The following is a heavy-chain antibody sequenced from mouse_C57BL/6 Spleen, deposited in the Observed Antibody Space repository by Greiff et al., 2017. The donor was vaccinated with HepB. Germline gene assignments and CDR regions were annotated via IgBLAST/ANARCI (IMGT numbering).Heavy chain of an antibody. Sequence: QVHVKQSGAELVRPGSSVKLSCKASGYTFTSYWMDWVKQRPGQGLEWIGNIYPSDSETHYNQKFKDKATLTVDKSSSTAYMQLSSLTSEDSAVYYCARSAYYSNYVGAMDDWGQGTSVTVSS. V-gene: IGHV1-61*01. CDR1: GYTFTSYW. D-gene: IGHD2-5*01. J-gene: IGHJ4*01. CDR2: IYPSDSET. CDR3: ARSAYYSNYVGAMDD.